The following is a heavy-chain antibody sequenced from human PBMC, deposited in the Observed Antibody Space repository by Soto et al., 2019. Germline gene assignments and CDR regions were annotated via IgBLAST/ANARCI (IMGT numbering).Heavy chain of an antibody. CDR2: ISGSSSYT. D-gene: IGHD3-10*01. V-gene: IGHV3-11*05. J-gene: IGHJ5*02. CDR3: ASDGSARQRDFDP. CDR1: GFTFSDSY. Sequence: QVQLVESGGGLVKPGGSLRLSCAASGFTFSDSYMSWIRQAPGKGLEWVSYISGSSSYTNYADSVEGRFTISRDNAKNSVYLQMTSLRADETAVYYCASDGSARQRDFDPWGQGTLVTVSS.